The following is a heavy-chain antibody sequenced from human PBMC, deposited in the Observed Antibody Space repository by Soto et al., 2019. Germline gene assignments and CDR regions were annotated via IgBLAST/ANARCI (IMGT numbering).Heavy chain of an antibody. Sequence: GSLRLSCAASGLSVSNYWMHCVRQTPGKGLEWVSRINSDDTSSSYAASVKGRFTISRDNAKNSVYLEMESLRDEDTALYYCARDVDADFRTDFDYWGRGTLVTVSS. CDR3: ARDVDADFRTDFDY. CDR2: INSDDTSS. V-gene: IGHV3-74*01. J-gene: IGHJ4*02. CDR1: GLSVSNYW. D-gene: IGHD4-17*01.